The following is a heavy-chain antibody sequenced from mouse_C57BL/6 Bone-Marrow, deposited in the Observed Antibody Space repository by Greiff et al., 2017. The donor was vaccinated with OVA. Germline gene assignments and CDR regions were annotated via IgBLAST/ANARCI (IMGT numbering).Heavy chain of an antibody. CDR2: IWSDGST. CDR3: ARHGYDYDGGAWFAY. Sequence: VMLVESGPGLVAPSQSLSITCTVSGFSLTSYGVHWVRQPPGKGLEWLVVIWSDGSTTYNSALKSRLSISKDNSKSQVFLKMNSLQTDDTAMYYCARHGYDYDGGAWFAYWGQGTLVTVSA. J-gene: IGHJ3*01. D-gene: IGHD2-4*01. V-gene: IGHV2-6-1*01. CDR1: GFSLTSYG.